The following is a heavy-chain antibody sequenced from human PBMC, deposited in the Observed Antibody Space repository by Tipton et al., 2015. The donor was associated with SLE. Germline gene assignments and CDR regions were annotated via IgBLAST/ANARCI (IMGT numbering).Heavy chain of an antibody. V-gene: IGHV4-34*01. CDR2: IYHRGST. Sequence: TLSLTCAVYGGSFSGYYWSWIRQSPGKGLERIGDIYHRGSTNSNPSLKSRVTISVDTSKNQFSLRLSSVTAADTAVYYCARVPGLERSYYYTFYMDVWGTGTTVTVSS. J-gene: IGHJ6*03. CDR3: ARVPGLERSYYYTFYMDV. CDR1: GGSFSGYY. D-gene: IGHD1-1*01.